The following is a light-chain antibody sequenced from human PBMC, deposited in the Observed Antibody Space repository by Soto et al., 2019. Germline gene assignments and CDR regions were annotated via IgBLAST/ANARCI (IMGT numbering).Light chain of an antibody. Sequence: EIVFTQSLGTLSFSPRERATLSCRASQSVSSSYLAWYQQKPGQAPRLLIYGASSRATGIPDRFSGSGSGTDFTLTISRQEPDDFAVYYCQPYCLLWPFGQGTKVDIK. CDR2: GAS. CDR1: QSVSSSY. CDR3: QPYCLLWP. J-gene: IGKJ1*01. V-gene: IGKV3-20*01.